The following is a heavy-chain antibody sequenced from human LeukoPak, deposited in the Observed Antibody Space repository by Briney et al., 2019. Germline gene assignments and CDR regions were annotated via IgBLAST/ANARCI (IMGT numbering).Heavy chain of an antibody. J-gene: IGHJ4*02. CDR3: ARDDWGPGDY. Sequence: GGSLRLSCAASGFTFSSYAMSWVRQAPGKGLEWAANIKQDGSEKYYVDSVKGRFIISRDNAKNSLYLQMNSLRAEDTAVYYCARDDWGPGDYWGQGTLVTVSS. CDR2: IKQDGSEK. D-gene: IGHD2-21*01. V-gene: IGHV3-7*01. CDR1: GFTFSSYA.